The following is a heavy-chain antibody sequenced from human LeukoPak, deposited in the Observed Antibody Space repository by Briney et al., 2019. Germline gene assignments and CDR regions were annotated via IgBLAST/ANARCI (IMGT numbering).Heavy chain of an antibody. CDR2: IYYSGST. V-gene: IGHV4-30-4*01. CDR1: GGSISSGDYY. Sequence: SQTLSLACTVSGGSISSGDYYWSWIRQPPGKGLEWIGYIYYSGSTYYNPSLKSRVTISVDTSKNQFSLKLSSVTAADTAVYYCARVPTVRGVILFDPWGQGTLVTVSS. D-gene: IGHD3-10*01. J-gene: IGHJ5*02. CDR3: ARVPTVRGVILFDP.